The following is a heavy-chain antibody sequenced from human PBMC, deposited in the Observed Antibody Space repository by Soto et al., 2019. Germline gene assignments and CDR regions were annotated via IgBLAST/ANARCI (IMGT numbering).Heavy chain of an antibody. CDR1: GYTFTSYD. J-gene: IGHJ6*02. CDR2: MNPNSGNT. CDR3: ARIGGGGYSYGPNLSYYYGMDV. V-gene: IGHV1-8*01. Sequence: QVQLVQSGAEVKKPGASVKVSCKASGYTFTSYDINWVRQATGQGLEWMGWMNPNSGNTGYAQKFQGRVTMTRNTSISTAYMELSSLRSEDTAVYYCARIGGGGYSYGPNLSYYYGMDVGGQGTTVTVSS. D-gene: IGHD5-18*01.